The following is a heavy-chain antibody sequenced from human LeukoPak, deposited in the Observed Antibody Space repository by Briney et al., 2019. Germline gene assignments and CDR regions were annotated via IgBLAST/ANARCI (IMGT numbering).Heavy chain of an antibody. D-gene: IGHD3-22*01. CDR2: ITSSGETT. Sequence: GGSLRLSCAASGFTFSSYAISWVRQAPGKGLEWVSLITSSGETTYYADSGKGRFTISRDNSKNTLYFQMNSLRAEDTAVYYCARDGSGYYVFDCWGQGTLVTVSS. CDR1: GFTFSSYA. V-gene: IGHV3-23*01. J-gene: IGHJ4*02. CDR3: ARDGSGYYVFDC.